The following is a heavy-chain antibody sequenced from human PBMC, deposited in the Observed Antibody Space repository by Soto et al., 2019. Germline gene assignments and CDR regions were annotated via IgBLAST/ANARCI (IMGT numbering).Heavy chain of an antibody. V-gene: IGHV4-4*07. J-gene: IGHJ4*02. CDR1: GVSINTFY. D-gene: IGHD5-12*01. CDR3: AREGSYSAYNFAHGIQLWSFDF. CDR2: IFSSGST. Sequence: XATLSLACPVSGVSINTFYWSWVRHPAGKGLEWIGRIFSSGSTSFNPSLESRVAMSVDTSKNHFSLNLSSVTAADMAVYYCAREGSYSAYNFAHGIQLWSFDFWGQGALVTVSS.